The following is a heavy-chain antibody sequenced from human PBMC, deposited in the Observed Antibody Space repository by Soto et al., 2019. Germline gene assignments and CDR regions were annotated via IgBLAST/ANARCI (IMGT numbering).Heavy chain of an antibody. CDR1: GFTFSSYG. J-gene: IGHJ4*02. Sequence: QVQLVESGGGVVQPGRSLRLSCAASGFTFSSYGMHWVRQAPGKGLEWVAVISYDGSNKYYADSVKGRFTISRDNSKNTLYLQMNSLRAEDTAMYYCAKNPPLISMIVVPYFDYWGQGTLVTVSS. V-gene: IGHV3-30*18. D-gene: IGHD3-22*01. CDR2: ISYDGSNK. CDR3: AKNPPLISMIVVPYFDY.